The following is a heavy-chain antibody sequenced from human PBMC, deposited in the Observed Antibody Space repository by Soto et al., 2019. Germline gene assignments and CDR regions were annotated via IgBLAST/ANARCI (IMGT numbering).Heavy chain of an antibody. Sequence: QLQLQESGPGLVKPSETLSLTCSVSGDSISSSNYYWGWIRQPPGKGLEWIGSIYYSGSTYYNPSLKSRVSMSLDMSKNRFPLQLTSLTAADTSVYYWASYELSTAYFPHLLFGYWGHGTLVTVAA. CDR2: IYYSGST. J-gene: IGHJ4*01. CDR3: ASYELSTAYFPHLLFGY. V-gene: IGHV4-39*01. D-gene: IGHD3-9*01. CDR1: GDSISSSNYY.